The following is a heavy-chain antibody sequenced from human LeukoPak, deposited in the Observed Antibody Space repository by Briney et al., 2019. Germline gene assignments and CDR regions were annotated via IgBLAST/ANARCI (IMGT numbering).Heavy chain of an antibody. CDR3: AREDGYCSGGDCYSYFDS. V-gene: IGHV3-7*01. J-gene: IGHJ4*02. Sequence: GGSLRLSCAASGFTFSHSWMSWVRQAPGKGLEWVAYIKKTGSETYYVDSVKGRFTITRDNTRNSLFLQMYSLRAEDTAVYFCAREDGYCSGGDCYSYFDSWGQGTLVTVSS. CDR1: GFTFSHSW. CDR2: IKKTGSET. D-gene: IGHD2-15*01.